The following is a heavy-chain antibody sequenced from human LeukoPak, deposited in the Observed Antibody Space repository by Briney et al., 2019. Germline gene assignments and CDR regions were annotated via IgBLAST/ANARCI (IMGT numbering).Heavy chain of an antibody. CDR2: ISYIGSN. CDR3: ARDPTTVTKGLDI. CDR1: GGSFSSHY. V-gene: IGHV4-59*11. Sequence: PSETLSLTCTVSGGSFSSHYWSWLRQPPGKGLEWIGYISYIGSNNYNSSLKSRVPISVDTSKNQFSLKLSSVTAADTAVYYCARDPTTVTKGLDIWVQGTMVAVSS. J-gene: IGHJ3*02. D-gene: IGHD4-17*01.